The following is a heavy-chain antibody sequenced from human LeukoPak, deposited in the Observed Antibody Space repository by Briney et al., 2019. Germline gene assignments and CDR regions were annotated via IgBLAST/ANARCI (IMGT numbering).Heavy chain of an antibody. Sequence: PSETLSLTCAVYGGSFSTYYWSWIRQSPGKGLEWIAEINHRGDTNYNPSVKSRVTISVDTSKNQFSLKVRSLTAADTAVYYCARGPTISETGYFDYWGQGTLVTVSS. CDR3: ARGPTISETGYFDY. CDR1: GGSFSTYY. V-gene: IGHV4-34*01. CDR2: INHRGDT. D-gene: IGHD1-1*01. J-gene: IGHJ4*03.